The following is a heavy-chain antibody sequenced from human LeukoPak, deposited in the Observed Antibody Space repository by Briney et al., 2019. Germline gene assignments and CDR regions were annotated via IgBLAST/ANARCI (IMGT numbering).Heavy chain of an antibody. V-gene: IGHV1-46*01. CDR1: GYTFTSYY. Sequence: GASVKVSCKAAGYTFTSYYMYWVRQAPGQGLEWMGIINTSGGSTSYAQKFQGRVPMTRDTSTSTVYMELSSLRYEDTAVYYCARGKLGQTGGWFDPWGQGTLVTVSS. CDR3: ARGKLGQTGGWFDP. D-gene: IGHD1-26*01. J-gene: IGHJ5*02. CDR2: INTSGGST.